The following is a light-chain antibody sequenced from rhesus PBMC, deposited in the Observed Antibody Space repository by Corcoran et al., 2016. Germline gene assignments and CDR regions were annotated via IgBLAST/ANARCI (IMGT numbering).Light chain of an antibody. CDR2: GAS. Sequence: IVLTQSPATLSLSPGERATLSCRASQSVSSYLAWYQQKPGQAPRLLIYGASRRATGIPDRVSVSGSVTDVTLTISSLEPEDVGVYHCYQHSSGYPDSFGQGTKVEIK. J-gene: IGKJ2*01. CDR1: QSVSSY. V-gene: IGKV3-10*01. CDR3: YQHSSGYPDS.